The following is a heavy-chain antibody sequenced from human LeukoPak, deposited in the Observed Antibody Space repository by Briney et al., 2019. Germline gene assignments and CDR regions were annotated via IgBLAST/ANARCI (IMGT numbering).Heavy chain of an antibody. CDR2: IYPGDSDT. J-gene: IGHJ5*02. D-gene: IGHD2-2*01. CDR1: GYSFTSYW. V-gene: IGHV5-51*01. Sequence: GESLKISCKGSGYSFTSYWIGWVRQMPGKGLEWMGIIYPGDSDTRYSPPFQGQVTISADKSISTAYLQWSSLKASDTAMYYCARGGYCSSTSCQPTDWFDPWGQGTLVTVSS. CDR3: ARGGYCSSTSCQPTDWFDP.